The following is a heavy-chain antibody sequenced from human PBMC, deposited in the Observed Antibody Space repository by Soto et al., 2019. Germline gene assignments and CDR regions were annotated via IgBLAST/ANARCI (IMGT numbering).Heavy chain of an antibody. D-gene: IGHD2-21*02. CDR3: ATPTGLGGGKSGGKYCGGDCYSLDY. V-gene: IGHV5-51*01. CDR1: GYSFTSYW. CDR2: IYPGDSDT. Sequence: PGESLKISCKGSGYSFTSYWIGWVRQMPGKGLEWMGIIYPGDSDTRYSPSFQGQVTISADKSISTAYLQWSSLKASDTAMYYCATPTGLGGGKSGGKYCGGDCYSLDYWGQGTLVTVSS. J-gene: IGHJ4*02.